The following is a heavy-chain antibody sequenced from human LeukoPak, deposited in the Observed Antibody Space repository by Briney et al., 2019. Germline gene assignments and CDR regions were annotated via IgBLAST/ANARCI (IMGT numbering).Heavy chain of an antibody. V-gene: IGHV3-74*01. J-gene: IGHJ4*02. D-gene: IGHD1-26*01. Sequence: GGALRLSCAASGFTFSSYWMHWVRQAPGKGLVWVSVINSDGSGASYADSVKGRFTISRDNAKNTLYLQMNSLRAEDTAMYYCARSQSLGYWGQGTLVTVSS. CDR3: ARSQSLGY. CDR2: INSDGSGA. CDR1: GFTFSSYW.